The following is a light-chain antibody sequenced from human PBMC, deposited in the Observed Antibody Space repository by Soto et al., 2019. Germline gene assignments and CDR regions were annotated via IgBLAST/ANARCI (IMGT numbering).Light chain of an antibody. Sequence: QTVVTQPPSASGTPGQRVTISCSGSSSNIGSNYVYWYRQLPGTAPNVLIYRNDERPSGVPDRFSGSKSGSSASLAISGLRSEDEAVYYCSAWDDSLSGPVFGRGTKLTVL. J-gene: IGLJ3*02. CDR1: SSNIGSNY. V-gene: IGLV1-47*01. CDR2: RND. CDR3: SAWDDSLSGPV.